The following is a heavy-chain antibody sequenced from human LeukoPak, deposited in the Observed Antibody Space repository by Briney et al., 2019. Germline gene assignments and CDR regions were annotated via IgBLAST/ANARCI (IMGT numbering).Heavy chain of an antibody. CDR3: AKDLEFYGSVDPFDV. V-gene: IGHV3-33*05. D-gene: IGHD3-10*01. CDR1: VITLSRYG. J-gene: IGHJ3*01. CDR2: VSFDGRDK. Sequence: GGSLRLSCVPSVITLSRYGLHWVRQAPGRGLEWVAYVSFDGRDKYYVDSVKGRFTVSRDRSNNTLFLKMNRLRAEDTGVYYCAKDLEFYGSVDPFDVRGEGKMFTVSS.